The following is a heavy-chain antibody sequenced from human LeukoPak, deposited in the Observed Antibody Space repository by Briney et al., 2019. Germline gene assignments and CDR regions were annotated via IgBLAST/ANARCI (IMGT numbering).Heavy chain of an antibody. V-gene: IGHV3-21*01. CDR1: GFTSSSYS. CDR2: ISSSISYI. D-gene: IGHD2-15*01. CDR3: AGGVVVAATRH. Sequence: GGSLRLSCAASGFTSSSYSMNWVRQAPGKGLEWVSSISSSISYIYYADSVKGRFTISRDNAKNSLYLQMHSLRAEDTAVYYCAGGVVVAATRHWGQGTLVTVSS. J-gene: IGHJ4*02.